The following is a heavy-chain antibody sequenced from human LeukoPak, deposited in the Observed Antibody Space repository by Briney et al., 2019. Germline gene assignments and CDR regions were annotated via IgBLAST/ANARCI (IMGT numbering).Heavy chain of an antibody. V-gene: IGHV4-39*02. CDR3: ARSSGTGTFSY. CDR1: GDSISRSTYY. Sequence: PSETLSLTCTVSGDSISRSTYYWAWIRQPPGKGLEWVGSVYYGRSPYFNPSLESRATISVDTSKNHFSLKMSSVTAADTAVYYCARSSGTGTFSYWGQGTLVTVSS. D-gene: IGHD6-25*01. CDR2: VYYGRSP. J-gene: IGHJ4*02.